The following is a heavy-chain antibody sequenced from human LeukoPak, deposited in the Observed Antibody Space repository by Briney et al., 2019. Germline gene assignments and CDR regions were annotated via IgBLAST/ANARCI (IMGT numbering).Heavy chain of an antibody. CDR2: INHSGST. V-gene: IGHV4-34*01. CDR3: ARDPQFGEPF. J-gene: IGHJ4*02. Sequence: SETLSLTCAVYGGSFSGYYWSWIRQPPGKGLEWIGEINHSGSTNYNPSLKSRVTISVDTSKNQFSLKLSSVTAADTAVYYCARDPQFGEPFWGQGTLVTVSS. D-gene: IGHD3-10*01. CDR1: GGSFSGYY.